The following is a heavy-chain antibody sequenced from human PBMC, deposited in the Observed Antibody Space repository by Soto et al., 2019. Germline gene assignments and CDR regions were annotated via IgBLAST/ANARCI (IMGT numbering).Heavy chain of an antibody. CDR2: IYYSGST. CDR3: ARATGVTDNWFDP. Sequence: SETLSLTCTVSGGSISSYYWSWIRQPPGKGLEWIGYIYYSGSTNYNPSLKSRVTISVDTSKNQFSPKLSSVTAADTAVYYCARATGVTDNWFDPWGQGTLVTVSS. V-gene: IGHV4-59*01. CDR1: GGSISSYY. J-gene: IGHJ5*02. D-gene: IGHD3-10*01.